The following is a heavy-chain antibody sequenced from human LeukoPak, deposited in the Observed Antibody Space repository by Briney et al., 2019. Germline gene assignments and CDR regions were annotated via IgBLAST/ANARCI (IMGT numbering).Heavy chain of an antibody. V-gene: IGHV4-30-4*01. CDR2: IYYSGST. J-gene: IGHJ3*02. CDR3: ARVELLRFLEWFHAFDI. D-gene: IGHD3-3*01. CDR1: GGSISSGDYY. Sequence: SETLSLTCTVSGGSISSGDYYWSWIRQPPGKGLEWIGYIYYSGSTYYNPSLKSRVTMSVDTSKNQFSLKLGSVTAADTAVYYCARVELLRFLEWFHAFDIWGQGTMVTVSS.